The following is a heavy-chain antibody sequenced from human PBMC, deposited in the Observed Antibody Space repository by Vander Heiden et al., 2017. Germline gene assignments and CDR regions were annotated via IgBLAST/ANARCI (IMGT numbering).Heavy chain of an antibody. CDR1: GYTFTSYA. CDR3: AAGAPYYDFWSGYYPLVDV. D-gene: IGHD3-3*01. CDR2: RNPNSGNT. V-gene: IGHV1-8*01. J-gene: IGHJ6*02. Sequence: QVQLVQSGAEVKKPGASVTVSCKASGYTFTSYAINWVRQATGQGLEWMGWRNPNSGNTGYAQKFQGRVTMTRNTSISTAYMELSSLRSEDTAVYYCAAGAPYYDFWSGYYPLVDVWGQGTTVTVSS.